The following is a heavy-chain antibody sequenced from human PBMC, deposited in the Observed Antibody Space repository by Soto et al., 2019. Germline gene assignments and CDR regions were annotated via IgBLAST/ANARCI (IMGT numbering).Heavy chain of an antibody. V-gene: IGHV3-23*01. CDR3: AKDRGEWEPLHLGLDY. D-gene: IGHD1-26*01. Sequence: PGGSLRLSCAASGFTFSTYAMHWVRQAPGKGLDWVSGISGSGGSTYYADSVKGRFTISRDNSKNTLYLQMNSLRAEDTAVYYCAKDRGEWEPLHLGLDYWGQGTLVTVSS. CDR2: ISGSGGST. J-gene: IGHJ4*02. CDR1: GFTFSTYA.